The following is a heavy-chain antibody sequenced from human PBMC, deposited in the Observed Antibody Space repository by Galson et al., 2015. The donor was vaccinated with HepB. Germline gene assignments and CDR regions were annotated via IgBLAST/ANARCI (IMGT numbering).Heavy chain of an antibody. CDR2: ISSSSSYI. Sequence: SVRLSCAASGFTFSNYSMNWVRQAPGQGLEWVSSISSSSSYIYYADSVKGRFTISRDTAKNSLYLQMNSLRAEDTAVYYCARGPGVGNEVYWGQGTLVTVSS. CDR3: ARGPGVGNEVY. V-gene: IGHV3-21*01. J-gene: IGHJ4*02. CDR1: GFTFSNYS. D-gene: IGHD4-23*01.